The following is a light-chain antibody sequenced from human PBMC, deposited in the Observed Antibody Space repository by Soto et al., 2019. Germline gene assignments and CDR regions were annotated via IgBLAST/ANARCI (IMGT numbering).Light chain of an antibody. Sequence: ERVMTQSPATLSVSPGERATLSCRASQSVGGDLAWYQQKPGQAPRLLIYGASTRATGISARFSGSGSGTEFTLTISSLQSEDFGVYYCQQYNNWWTFGQGTKVDIK. CDR2: GAS. J-gene: IGKJ1*01. V-gene: IGKV3-15*01. CDR1: QSVGGD. CDR3: QQYNNWWT.